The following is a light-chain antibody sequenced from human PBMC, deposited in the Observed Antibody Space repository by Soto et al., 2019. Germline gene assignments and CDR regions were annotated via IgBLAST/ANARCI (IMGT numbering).Light chain of an antibody. CDR1: QDIAIY. V-gene: IGKV1-9*01. CDR2: AAS. J-gene: IGKJ4*01. CDR3: QQLRMYPST. Sequence: IQLTQSPSSLSASVGDRVTIPCRASQDIAIYLAWYQQKPGEAPKLLIYAASTLSGGVPSRFSGSGSGTDFALTITSLQAEDFATYYCQQLRMYPSTFGGGTKVDIK.